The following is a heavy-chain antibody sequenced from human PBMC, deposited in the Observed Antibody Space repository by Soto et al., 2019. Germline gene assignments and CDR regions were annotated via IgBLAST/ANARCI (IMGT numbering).Heavy chain of an antibody. Sequence: ASGKVSCKASGYTFTRYGISWVRQAPGRGLEWMGWISAYNGNTNYAQKLQGRVTMTTDTSTTTAYMELRSRRSDDTAVYYRARERTRTTGSGSFYPPLYCYYYYVNDFRGQRTTVT. J-gene: IGHJ6*02. CDR1: GYTFTRYG. D-gene: IGHD3-10*01. CDR2: ISAYNGNT. V-gene: IGHV1-18*01. CDR3: ARERTRTTGSGSFYPPLYCYYYYVNDF.